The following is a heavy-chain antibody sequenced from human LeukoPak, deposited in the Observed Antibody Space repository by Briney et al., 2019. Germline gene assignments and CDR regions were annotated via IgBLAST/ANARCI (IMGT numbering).Heavy chain of an antibody. Sequence: PSQTLSLTCTVSGGSISSGGYYWSWIRQHPGKGLEWIGYIYYSGSTYYNPSLKSRVTISVDTSKNQFSLKLSSVTAAGTAVYYCARATDLTGYRSVALDYWGQGTLVTVSS. CDR2: IYYSGST. V-gene: IGHV4-31*03. CDR3: ARATDLTGYRSVALDY. J-gene: IGHJ4*02. D-gene: IGHD3-9*01. CDR1: GGSISSGGYY.